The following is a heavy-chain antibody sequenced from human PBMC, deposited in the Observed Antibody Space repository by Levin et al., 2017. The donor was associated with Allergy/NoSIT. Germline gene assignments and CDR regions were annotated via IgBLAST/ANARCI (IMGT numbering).Heavy chain of an antibody. Sequence: SFFPFPPSSLSWVRQAPGKGLEWVSAIINSGVGTYYADSVKGRFTLSRSHSKNTMYLQMNSLRAEDTAVYFCAKDAIRGSDQPYYFDYWGQGTLVTASS. CDR1: FFPFPPSS. D-gene: IGHD6-19*01. CDR3: AKDAIRGSDQPYYFDY. V-gene: IGHV3-23*01. J-gene: IGHJ4*02. CDR2: IINSGVGT.